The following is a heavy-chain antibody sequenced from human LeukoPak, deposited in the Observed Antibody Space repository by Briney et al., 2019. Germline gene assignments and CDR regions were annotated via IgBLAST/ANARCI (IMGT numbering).Heavy chain of an antibody. V-gene: IGHV4-4*07. Sequence: PSETLSLTCTVSGGSISSYYWSWIRQPAGKGLEWIGRIYTSGSTNYNPSLKSRVTMSADTSKNQFSLKLSSVTAADTAVYYCAREPQYCSGGSCYEYNYYMDVWGKGTTVTVSS. CDR1: GGSISSYY. J-gene: IGHJ6*03. CDR2: IYTSGST. CDR3: AREPQYCSGGSCYEYNYYMDV. D-gene: IGHD2-15*01.